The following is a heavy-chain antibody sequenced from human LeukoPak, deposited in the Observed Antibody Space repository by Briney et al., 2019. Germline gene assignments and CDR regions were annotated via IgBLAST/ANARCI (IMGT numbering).Heavy chain of an antibody. V-gene: IGHV3-23*01. Sequence: GGALRLSCAASGFTFSSYDMTWVRQAPGRGLEWVSSIRPSGDNTYYGDSVKGRFSISRDNVKNSLYLQMHSLRAEDTAMYYCARDTGFGEFFDYWGQGTLVTVSS. CDR3: ARDTGFGEFFDY. CDR2: IRPSGDNT. CDR1: GFTFSSYD. D-gene: IGHD3-10*01. J-gene: IGHJ4*02.